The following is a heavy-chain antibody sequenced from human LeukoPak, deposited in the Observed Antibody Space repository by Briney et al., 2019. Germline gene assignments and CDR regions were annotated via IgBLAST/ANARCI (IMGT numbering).Heavy chain of an antibody. CDR2: INSDGGTT. D-gene: IGHD3-22*01. J-gene: IGHJ4*02. V-gene: IGHV3-74*01. CDR1: GFTFSNYW. CDR3: AKDRDSSGYYYDYFDY. Sequence: GGSLRLSCAASGFTFSNYWMHWVRQAPGKGLVWVSRINSDGGTTTYADSVKGRFTISRDNSKNTLYLQMNSLRAEDTAVYYCAKDRDSSGYYYDYFDYWGQGTLVTVSS.